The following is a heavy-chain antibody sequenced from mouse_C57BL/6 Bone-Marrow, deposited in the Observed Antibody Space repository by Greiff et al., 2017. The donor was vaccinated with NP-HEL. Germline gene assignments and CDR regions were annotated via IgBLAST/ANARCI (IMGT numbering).Heavy chain of an antibody. CDR3: EEGSTGGNWYFDV. Sequence: QVQLQQSGPELVKPGASVKISCKASGYSFTSYYIHWVKQRPGQGLEWIGWIYPGSGNTKYNEKFKGKATLTADTSSSTAYMQLSSLTSEDSAVYYCEEGSTGGNWYFDVWGTGTTVTVSS. V-gene: IGHV1-66*01. D-gene: IGHD1-1*01. CDR2: IYPGSGNT. J-gene: IGHJ1*03. CDR1: GYSFTSYY.